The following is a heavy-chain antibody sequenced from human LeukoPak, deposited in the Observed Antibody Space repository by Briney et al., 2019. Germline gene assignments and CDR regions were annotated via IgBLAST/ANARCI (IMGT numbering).Heavy chain of an antibody. CDR2: INSDGSST. CDR3: ARGDLIAARLY. CDR1: GFTFSSYW. J-gene: IGHJ4*02. D-gene: IGHD6-6*01. V-gene: IGHV3-74*01. Sequence: PGGCLRLSCAASGFTFSSYWMHWVRQAPGKGLVWVSRINSDGSSTSYADSVKGRFTISRDNAKNTLYLQMNSLRAEDTAVYYCARGDLIAARLYWGQGTLVTVSS.